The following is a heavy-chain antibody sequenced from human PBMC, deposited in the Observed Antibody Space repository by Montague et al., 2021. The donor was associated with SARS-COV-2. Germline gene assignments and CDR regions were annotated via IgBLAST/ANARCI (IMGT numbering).Heavy chain of an antibody. D-gene: IGHD1-26*01. CDR1: GASISNPTYS. J-gene: IGHJ4*02. CDR2: MFTSGST. V-gene: IGHV4-61*02. Sequence: TLSLTCTVSGASISNPTYSWGWIRQPAGKKLEWIGRMFTSGSTAYNPSLKSRVTISVDTSKNQFSLRLNSVTAADTAVYYCVREGGSMTFDYWGQGILVTVSS. CDR3: VREGGSMTFDY.